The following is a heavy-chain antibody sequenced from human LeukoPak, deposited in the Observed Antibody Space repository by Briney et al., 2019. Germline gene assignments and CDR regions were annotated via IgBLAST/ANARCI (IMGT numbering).Heavy chain of an antibody. V-gene: IGHV4-39*01. CDR3: ARLWSSSQELDY. J-gene: IGHJ4*02. Sequence: PSETLSLTCTVSGDSISSSSYYGGWIRQPPGEGLEWIGSISYTGSTYYNPSLRSRVTISVDTSKIQFSLKLTSVTATDTAVYYCARLWSSSQELDYWGQGTLVTVSS. D-gene: IGHD6-6*01. CDR2: ISYTGST. CDR1: GDSISSSSYY.